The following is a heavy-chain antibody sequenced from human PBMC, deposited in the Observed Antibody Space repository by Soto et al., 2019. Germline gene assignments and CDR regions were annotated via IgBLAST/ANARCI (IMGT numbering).Heavy chain of an antibody. D-gene: IGHD3-10*01. CDR1: GYTFTGYY. CDR2: INPNSGGT. V-gene: IGHV1-2*02. J-gene: IGHJ5*02. Sequence: GASVKVSCKASGYTFTGYYMHWVRQAPGQGLEWMGWINPNSGGTNYAQKFQGRVTMTRDTSISTAYMELSRLRSDDTAVYYCAREGYYYGSGSWFDPWGQGTLVSVSS. CDR3: AREGYYYGSGSWFDP.